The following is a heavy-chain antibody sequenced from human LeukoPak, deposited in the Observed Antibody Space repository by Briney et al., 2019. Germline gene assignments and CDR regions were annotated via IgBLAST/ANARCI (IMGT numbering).Heavy chain of an antibody. Sequence: QSSETLSLTCSVSGDSISSSSSSYYWGWIRQPPGKGLEWIGSIYYIGSTYYNPSLRTRITISLDRPKNQFSLKLSSVTAADTAVYYCAREKGPIRDWGQGTLVTVSS. V-gene: IGHV4-39*07. J-gene: IGHJ4*02. CDR1: GDSISSSSSSYY. CDR3: AREKGPIRD. CDR2: IYYIGST.